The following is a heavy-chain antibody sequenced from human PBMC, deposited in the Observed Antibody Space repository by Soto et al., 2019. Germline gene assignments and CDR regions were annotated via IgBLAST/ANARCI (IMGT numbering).Heavy chain of an antibody. CDR1: GGSISSSNW. Sequence: LALTCAVSGGSISSSNWWSWVRQPPGKGLEWIGEIYHSGSTNYNPSLKSRVTISVDKSKNQFSLKLSSVTAADTAVYYCARAEYSSSSVDYWGQGTLVTVSS. V-gene: IGHV4-4*02. J-gene: IGHJ4*02. D-gene: IGHD6-6*01. CDR2: IYHSGST. CDR3: ARAEYSSSSVDY.